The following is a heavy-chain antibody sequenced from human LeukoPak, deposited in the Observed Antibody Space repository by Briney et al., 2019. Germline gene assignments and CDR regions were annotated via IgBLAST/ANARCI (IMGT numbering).Heavy chain of an antibody. CDR1: GGSISSSSYY. Sequence: PSETLSLTCTVSGGSISSSSYYWAWIRQPPGKGLEWIGSIYYSGSTYYNPSLKSRVTISVVTSKNQFSLKLSSVTAADTAVYYCARLGYYDFWSGYYFDYWGQGTLVTVSS. V-gene: IGHV4-39*01. CDR2: IYYSGST. D-gene: IGHD3-3*01. CDR3: ARLGYYDFWSGYYFDY. J-gene: IGHJ4*02.